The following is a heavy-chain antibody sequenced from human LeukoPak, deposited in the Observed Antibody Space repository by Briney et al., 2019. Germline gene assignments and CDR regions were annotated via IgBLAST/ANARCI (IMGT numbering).Heavy chain of an antibody. D-gene: IGHD5-12*01. J-gene: IGHJ4*02. Sequence: SETLSLTCAVYGGSFSGYYWSWIRQPPGKGLEWIGEINHSGSTNYNPSLKSRVTISVDTSKNQFSLKLSSVTAADTAVYYCASVQDGYNYDYWGQGTLVTVSS. CDR3: ASVQDGYNYDY. CDR2: INHSGST. CDR1: GGSFSGYY. V-gene: IGHV4-34*01.